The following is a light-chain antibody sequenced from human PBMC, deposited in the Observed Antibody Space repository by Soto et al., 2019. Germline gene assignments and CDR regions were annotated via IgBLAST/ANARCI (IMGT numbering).Light chain of an antibody. V-gene: IGLV2-14*03. CDR1: SSDIGGYNY. CDR3: SSYTTSIFYV. CDR2: DVS. J-gene: IGLJ1*01. Sequence: QSVLTQPASVSGSPGQSITISCIGTSSDIGGYNYVSWYQQHPGNAPKLMVFDVSDRPSGVSNRFSGSKSGNTASLTISGLQAEDEADYYCSSYTTSIFYVFGTGTKVTAL.